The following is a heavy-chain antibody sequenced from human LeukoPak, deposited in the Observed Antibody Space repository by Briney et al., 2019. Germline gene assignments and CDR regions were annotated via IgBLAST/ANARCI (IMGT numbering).Heavy chain of an antibody. CDR3: ARDLPSIAARFGLFDY. D-gene: IGHD6-6*01. V-gene: IGHV3-21*01. CDR2: ISSSSSYI. CDR1: GFTFSSHS. J-gene: IGHJ4*02. Sequence: GGSLRLSCAASGFTFSSHSMNWVRQAPGKGLEWVSSISSSSSYIYYADSVKGRFTISRDNAKNSLYLQMNSLRAEDTAVYYCARDLPSIAARFGLFDYWGQGTLVTVSS.